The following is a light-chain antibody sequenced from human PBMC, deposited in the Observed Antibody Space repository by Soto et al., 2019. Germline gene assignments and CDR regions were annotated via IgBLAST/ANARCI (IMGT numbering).Light chain of an antibody. J-gene: IGLJ3*02. CDR2: EVR. CDR1: NRDVGSYNL. V-gene: IGLV2-14*01. CDR3: SSYTTTSTLV. Sequence: QSALTQPPSVSGSPGQSITIPCTGTNRDVGSYNLVSWYQQRPGEAPKLIISEVRNRPSGISYRFTGSKSGNTASLTISGLQAEDEADYYCSSYTTTSTLVFGGGTKLTVL.